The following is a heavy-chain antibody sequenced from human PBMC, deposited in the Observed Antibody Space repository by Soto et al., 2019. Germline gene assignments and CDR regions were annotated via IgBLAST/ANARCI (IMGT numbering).Heavy chain of an antibody. CDR2: IYWDDDK. D-gene: IGHD3-16*01. CDR3: AHIPNYYQYDWFDP. V-gene: IGHV2-5*02. CDR1: GFSLTTRGVG. Sequence: QITLKESGPTLVKPTQTLTLTCTFSGFSLTTRGVGVGWIRQAPGKALECHALIYWDDDKRYSPSLQSRLSITKDTSKNQVVLTMTNVDPVDTATYYCAHIPNYYQYDWFDPWGQGTLVSVSS. J-gene: IGHJ5*02.